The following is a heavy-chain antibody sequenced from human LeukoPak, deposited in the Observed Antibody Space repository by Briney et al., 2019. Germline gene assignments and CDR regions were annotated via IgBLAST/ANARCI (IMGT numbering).Heavy chain of an antibody. CDR2: ISGSGGST. CDR3: AKDPTLPGTAEYFQH. CDR1: GVTFSSDV. D-gene: IGHD1-1*01. Sequence: GWALGLSYAASGVTFSSDVMSCGRQAPGKGLEWVSVISGSGGSTYYADSVKGRFTISRDNSKNTLYLQMNSLRAEDTAVYYCAKDPTLPGTAEYFQHWGQGTLVTVSS. J-gene: IGHJ1*01. V-gene: IGHV3-23*01.